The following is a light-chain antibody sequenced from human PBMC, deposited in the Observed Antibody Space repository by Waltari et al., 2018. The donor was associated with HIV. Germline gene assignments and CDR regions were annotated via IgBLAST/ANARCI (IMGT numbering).Light chain of an antibody. CDR3: QQQNTYPLT. V-gene: IGKV1-9*01. CDR2: GAS. Sequence: DIVLTQSPPFVSASVGDRVTISCRASQGIMNYLAWYHQKPGRAPKLLIYGASTLQSGIPSRFSGSGSGTQFTLTINSLQPEDFATYYCQQQNTYPLTFGPGTRVDVK. CDR1: QGIMNY. J-gene: IGKJ3*01.